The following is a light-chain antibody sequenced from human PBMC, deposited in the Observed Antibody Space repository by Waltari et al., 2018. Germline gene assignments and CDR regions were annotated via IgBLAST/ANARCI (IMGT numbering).Light chain of an antibody. Sequence: QLELTQAPSASASLGATVKLTCTLSRGHSSYVIAWHHQQPGKGPRFLMKINGDGSHLKGEMIPDRFAGSSSGAERYLTISSLQSDDEGAYFCQTWGTDIGVFGGGTTLTVL. J-gene: IGLJ3*02. CDR1: RGHSSYV. V-gene: IGLV4-69*02. CDR2: INGDGSH. CDR3: QTWGTDIGV.